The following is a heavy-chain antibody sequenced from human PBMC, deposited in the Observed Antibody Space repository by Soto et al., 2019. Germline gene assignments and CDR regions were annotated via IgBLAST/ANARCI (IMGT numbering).Heavy chain of an antibody. CDR3: ARGRYGDS. Sequence: QVHLVQSGAEVKKPGASVKVSCKGSGYAFTTYGITWVRQAPGQGLEWLGWISAHNGNTNYAQKLQGRVTVTRDTSTSTAYMELRSLRSDDTAVYYCARGRYGDSWGQGALVTVSS. CDR1: GYAFTTYG. V-gene: IGHV1-18*01. J-gene: IGHJ4*02. D-gene: IGHD1-1*01. CDR2: ISAHNGNT.